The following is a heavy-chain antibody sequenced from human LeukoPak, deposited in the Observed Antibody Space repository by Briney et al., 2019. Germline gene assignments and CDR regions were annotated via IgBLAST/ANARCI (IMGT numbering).Heavy chain of an antibody. CDR3: ARSGPYDYVWGSYRQKHNWFDP. D-gene: IGHD3-16*02. CDR1: GGSFSGYY. CDR2: INHSGST. Sequence: SETLSLTCAVYGGSFSGYYWSWIRQPPGKELEWVGEINHSGSTNYNPSLKSRVTISVDTSKNQFSLKLSSVTAADTAVYYCARSGPYDYVWGSYRQKHNWFDPWGQGTLVTVSS. J-gene: IGHJ5*02. V-gene: IGHV4-34*01.